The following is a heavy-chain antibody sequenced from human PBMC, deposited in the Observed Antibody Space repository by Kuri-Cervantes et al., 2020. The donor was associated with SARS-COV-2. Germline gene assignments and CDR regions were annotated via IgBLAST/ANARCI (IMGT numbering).Heavy chain of an antibody. Sequence: GSLRLSCAASGFTVNSSYMSWVRQAPGKGLEWVSVIYSSGSTNYADSVKGRFTIPRDNFKNTLYLQMSSLRAEDTAVYYCARGRGPGDFWSGLNWFDPWGQGTLVTVSS. CDR2: IYSSGST. CDR1: GFTVNSSY. CDR3: ARGRGPGDFWSGLNWFDP. V-gene: IGHV3-53*01. D-gene: IGHD3-3*01. J-gene: IGHJ5*02.